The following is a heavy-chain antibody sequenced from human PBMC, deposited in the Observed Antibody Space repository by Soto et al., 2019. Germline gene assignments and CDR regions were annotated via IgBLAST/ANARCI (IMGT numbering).Heavy chain of an antibody. D-gene: IGHD6-25*01. CDR3: XIEXKGAAAFDP. CDR2: IGAHNGDT. CDR1: GYTFSTYG. J-gene: IGHJ5*02. Sequence: QVQLVQYGAEVKKPGASVKVSCKASGYTFSTYGFSWVRQAPGQGLEWMGWIGAHNGDTNYAQNFNGIATLTTNTXTXXXYXQXRXXXXDDTAVYFCXIEXKGAAAFDPWGQGTLVTVSS. V-gene: IGHV1-18*01.